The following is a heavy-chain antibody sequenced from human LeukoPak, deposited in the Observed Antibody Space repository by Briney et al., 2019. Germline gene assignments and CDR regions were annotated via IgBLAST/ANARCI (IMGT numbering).Heavy chain of an antibody. CDR1: GGSISSGGYS. D-gene: IGHD6-25*01. CDR3: ARARLLYFDY. CDR2: IYHSGST. V-gene: IGHV4-30-2*01. Sequence: SETLSLTCAVSGGSISSGGYSWSWIRQPPGKGLEWIGYIYHSGSTYYNPSLKSRVTISVDRSKNQFSLKLSSVTAADTAVYYCARARLLYFDYWGQGTLVTVSS. J-gene: IGHJ4*02.